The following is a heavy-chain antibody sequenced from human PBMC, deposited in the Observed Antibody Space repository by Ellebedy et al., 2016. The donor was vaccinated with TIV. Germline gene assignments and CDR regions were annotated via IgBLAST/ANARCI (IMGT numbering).Heavy chain of an antibody. V-gene: IGHV3-23*01. CDR3: ARDIAARRLDY. CDR1: GFTFSSYA. D-gene: IGHD6-6*01. CDR2: ISVSGDRT. J-gene: IGHJ4*02. Sequence: GESLKISCAASGFTFSSYAVSWVRQAPGKGLEWVSAISVSGDRTYYGDSVKGRFTISRDDSKNTLYLQMNSLRAEDTAVYYCARDIAARRLDYWGQGALVTVSS.